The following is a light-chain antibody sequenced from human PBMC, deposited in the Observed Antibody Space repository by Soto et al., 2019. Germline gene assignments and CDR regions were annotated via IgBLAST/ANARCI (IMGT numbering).Light chain of an antibody. CDR2: WAS. CDR3: QQYYNTPLT. Sequence: DIVMTQSPDSLAVSVGERATINCKSSRSVLYSSNNKNYLAWYQQKPRQPPKLLINWASTRESGVPDRFSGSGSGTDFTLTISSLQAEDVAVYYCQQYYNTPLTFGGGTKVDIK. CDR1: RSVLYSSNNKNY. V-gene: IGKV4-1*01. J-gene: IGKJ4*01.